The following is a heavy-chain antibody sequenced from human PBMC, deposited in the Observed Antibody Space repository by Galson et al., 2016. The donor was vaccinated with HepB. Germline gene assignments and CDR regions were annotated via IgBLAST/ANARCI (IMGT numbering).Heavy chain of an antibody. CDR3: ARNMYGAATNYIGDVFDI. V-gene: IGHV3-74*01. D-gene: IGHD3-10*01. CDR2: INSDDTMT. CDR1: GFTFSTYW. Sequence: SLRLSCAASGFTFSTYWMHWVRQAPGKGLVWVSRINSDDTMTSYADSVKGRFTISRDNAKDTLYLQMNSLGAEDTAVYYCARNMYGAATNYIGDVFDIWGQGTMVTVSS. J-gene: IGHJ3*02.